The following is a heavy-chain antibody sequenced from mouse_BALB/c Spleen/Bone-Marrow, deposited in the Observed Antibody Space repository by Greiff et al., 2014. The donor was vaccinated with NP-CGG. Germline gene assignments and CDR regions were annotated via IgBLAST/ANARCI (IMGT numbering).Heavy chain of an antibody. J-gene: IGHJ1*01. CDR3: AKQYGNYDWYFDV. D-gene: IGHD2-1*01. CDR1: GFSLNDYG. Sequence: QVQLQQSGPGLVAPSQSLSITCTVSGFSLNDYGVSWIRQPPGKGLEWLGVIWGGGSTYYNSALKSRLSISKDNSKSQVFLKMNSLQTDDTAMYYCAKQYGNYDWYFDVWGAGTRVTVSS. V-gene: IGHV2-6-5*01. CDR2: IWGGGST.